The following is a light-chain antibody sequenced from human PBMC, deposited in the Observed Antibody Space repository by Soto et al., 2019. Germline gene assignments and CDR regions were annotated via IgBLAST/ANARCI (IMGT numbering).Light chain of an antibody. CDR1: QSVSSKY. CDR3: QQYGSSPFS. CDR2: GAS. Sequence: IVLTQFPGTLSLSPGEIATLSCRVSQSVSSKYLAWYQQKSGQAPRLLIYGASSRATGIPDTFSGSGSGTDFTLTINKLEPEDFAVYYCQQYGSSPFSFGPGTKVYIK. V-gene: IGKV3-20*01. J-gene: IGKJ3*01.